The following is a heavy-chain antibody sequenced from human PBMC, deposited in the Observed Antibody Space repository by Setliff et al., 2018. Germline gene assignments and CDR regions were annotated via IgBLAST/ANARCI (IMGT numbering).Heavy chain of an antibody. J-gene: IGHJ4*02. CDR2: IYYSGNN. D-gene: IGHD1-1*01. CDR1: GGSINSSTYNSRSYY. V-gene: IGHV4-39*01. Sequence: SETLSLTCTVSGGSINSSTYNSRSYYWGWIRQPPGKGLEWIGRIYYSGNNYYNASLKSRLTISVDTSKNQFSLKLRSVTAADTAVYYGARTGTYRYFDYWGQGILVTVSS. CDR3: ARTGTYRYFDY.